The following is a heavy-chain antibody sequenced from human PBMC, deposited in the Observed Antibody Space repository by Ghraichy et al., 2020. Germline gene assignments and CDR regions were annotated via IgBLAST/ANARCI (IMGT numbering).Heavy chain of an antibody. Sequence: GGSLRLSCAVSGFTFSDYFMNWIRQAPGKGLEWVAYIGTTDAYINYADSVEGRFTVSRDNAKNSLYLQMNNLRVEDTAVYYCARDRGAQHSGVQAYWGQGILVTVSS. CDR1: GFTFSDYF. CDR3: ARDRGAQHSGVQAY. CDR2: IGTTDAYI. J-gene: IGHJ4*02. D-gene: IGHD6-25*01. V-gene: IGHV3-11*05.